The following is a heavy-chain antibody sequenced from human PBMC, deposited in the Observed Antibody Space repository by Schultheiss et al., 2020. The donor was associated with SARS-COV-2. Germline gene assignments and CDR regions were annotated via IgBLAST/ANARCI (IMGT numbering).Heavy chain of an antibody. CDR3: AKGRIAARPIWFDP. V-gene: IGHV3-23*01. Sequence: GGSLRLSCAASGFTFSSYAMSWVRQAPGKGLEWVSTIGGSGGSTDHADPVKGRFTTSRDNSKNTLFLQMSSLRVEDTAMYYCAKGRIAARPIWFDPWGQGTLVTVSS. CDR2: IGGSGGST. D-gene: IGHD6-6*01. CDR1: GFTFSSYA. J-gene: IGHJ5*02.